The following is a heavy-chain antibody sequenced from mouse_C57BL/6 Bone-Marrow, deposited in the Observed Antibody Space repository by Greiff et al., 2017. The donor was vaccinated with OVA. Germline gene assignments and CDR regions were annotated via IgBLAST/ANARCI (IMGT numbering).Heavy chain of an antibody. V-gene: IGHV1-72*01. D-gene: IGHD2-2*01. CDR1: GYTFTSYW. Sequence: QVQLQQPGAELVKPGASVKLSCKASGYTFTSYWMHWVKQRPGRGLEWIGRIDPNSGGTKYNEKFKSKATLTVDKPSSTAYMPLSSLTSEDSAVYYCARLGGYDVWYFDVWGTGTTVTVSS. CDR3: ARLGGYDVWYFDV. J-gene: IGHJ1*03. CDR2: IDPNSGGT.